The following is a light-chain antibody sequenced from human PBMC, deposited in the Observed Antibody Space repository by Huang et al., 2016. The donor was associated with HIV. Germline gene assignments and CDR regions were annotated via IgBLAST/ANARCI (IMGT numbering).Light chain of an antibody. CDR2: YAS. Sequence: EIVLTQSPDFQSVTPKERVTITCRASQSIGNSLHWYQQKPGQSPSLLIKYASQSISGVPSRFSGSGFGTDFTLTINGLESEDAATYYCHQSRSFPYTFGQGPRLEIK. J-gene: IGKJ2*01. CDR1: QSIGNS. V-gene: IGKV6-21*02. CDR3: HQSRSFPYT.